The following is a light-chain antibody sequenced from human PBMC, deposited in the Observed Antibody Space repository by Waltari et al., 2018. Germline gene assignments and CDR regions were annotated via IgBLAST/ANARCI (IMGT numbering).Light chain of an antibody. CDR3: QHRYT. CDR2: DAA. CDR1: QSVSSY. V-gene: IGKV3-11*01. J-gene: IGKJ2*01. Sequence: EIVLTQSPATLSLSPGERATLSCRASQSVSSYLAWYQQKPGQAPRLLIYDAANRATAIPASFSGSGSGTDFTLTISSLEPEDFAVYFCQHRYTFGQGTKLEIK.